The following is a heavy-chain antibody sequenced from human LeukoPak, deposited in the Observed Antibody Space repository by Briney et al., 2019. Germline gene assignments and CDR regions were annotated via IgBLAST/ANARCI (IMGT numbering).Heavy chain of an antibody. V-gene: IGHV3-48*03. J-gene: IGHJ6*04. CDR2: ISSSGSTI. CDR1: GFTFSNYA. D-gene: IGHD3-10*02. Sequence: GGSLRLSCAASGFTFSNYALSWVRQAPGKGLEWVSYISSSGSTIYYADSVKGRFTISRDNAKNSLYLQMNSLRAEDTAVYYCAELGITMIGGVWGKGTTVTISS. CDR3: AELGITMIGGV.